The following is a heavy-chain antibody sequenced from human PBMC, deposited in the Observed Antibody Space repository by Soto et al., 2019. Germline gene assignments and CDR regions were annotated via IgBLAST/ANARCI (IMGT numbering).Heavy chain of an antibody. J-gene: IGHJ4*01. Sequence: LRLSCAASGFSLNNNYMNWVRQAPGKGLEWVSIIYTGGSTYYADSVKGRFTISRDDFKNTLYLQMNSLRAEDTGVYYCAAPTYWGQGTLVTVSS. V-gene: IGHV3-66*01. CDR3: AAPTY. CDR1: GFSLNNNY. CDR2: IYTGGST.